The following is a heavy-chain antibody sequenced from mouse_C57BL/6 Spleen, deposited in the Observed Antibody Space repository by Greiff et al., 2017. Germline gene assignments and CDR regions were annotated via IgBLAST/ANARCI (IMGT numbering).Heavy chain of an antibody. CDR1: GFTFSSYA. Sequence: EVKLMESGEGLVKPGGSLKLSCAASGFTFSSYAMSWVRQTPEKRLEWVAYISSGGDYIYYADTVKGRFTISRDNARNTLYLQMSSLKSEDTAMYYCTRESPYYGSSGFAYWGQGTLVTVSA. J-gene: IGHJ3*01. D-gene: IGHD1-1*01. V-gene: IGHV5-9-1*02. CDR3: TRESPYYGSSGFAY. CDR2: ISSGGDYI.